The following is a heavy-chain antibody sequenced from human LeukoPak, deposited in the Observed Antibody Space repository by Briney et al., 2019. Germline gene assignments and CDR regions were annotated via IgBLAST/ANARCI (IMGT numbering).Heavy chain of an antibody. J-gene: IGHJ4*02. Sequence: GGSLRLSCAASGFTFSSYGMHGVRQAPGKGLEWVAVISYDGSNKYYADSVKGRFTISRDNAKNSLFLQMNSLRDEDTAVYYCARSASSDYWGQGTLVTVSS. V-gene: IGHV3-30*03. D-gene: IGHD1-26*01. CDR3: ARSASSDY. CDR1: GFTFSSYG. CDR2: ISYDGSNK.